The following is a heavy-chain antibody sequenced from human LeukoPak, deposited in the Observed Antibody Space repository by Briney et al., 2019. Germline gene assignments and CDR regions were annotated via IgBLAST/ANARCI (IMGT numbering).Heavy chain of an antibody. Sequence: PGGSLRLSCAASGFIFGFYGMSWVRQAPGKGLEWVSGISHSGGSTYYADSVNGRFSISRDNFKNMVYLQMNSLRAEDTAIYYCVKDPNFVWGSYRDWGHGTLVTVSS. J-gene: IGHJ4*01. CDR3: VKDPNFVWGSYRD. CDR2: ISHSGGST. V-gene: IGHV3-23*01. D-gene: IGHD3-16*02. CDR1: GFIFGFYG.